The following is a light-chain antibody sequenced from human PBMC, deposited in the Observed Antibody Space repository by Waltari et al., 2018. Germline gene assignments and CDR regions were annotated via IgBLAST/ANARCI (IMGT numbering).Light chain of an antibody. V-gene: IGLV1-40*01. CDR2: GNS. CDR1: NSNIGAGYD. J-gene: IGLJ2*01. Sequence: QSVLTQPPSVSGAPGQRGTIPCTGSNSNIGAGYDVHWYQQLPGTAPKLLIYGNSNRPSGVPDRFSGSKSGTSASLAITRLQAEDEADYYCQSYDSSLSGVFGGGTKLTVL. CDR3: QSYDSSLSGV.